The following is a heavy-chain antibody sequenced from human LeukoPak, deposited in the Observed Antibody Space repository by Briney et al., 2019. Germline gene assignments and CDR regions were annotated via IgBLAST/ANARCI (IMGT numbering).Heavy chain of an antibody. J-gene: IGHJ4*02. CDR2: IYSGGST. CDR3: ARQLDSSGYLVYFDY. Sequence: TGGSLRLSCAASGFTVSSNYMSWVRQAPGKGLEWVSVIYSGGSTYYADSVKGRFTISRDNSKNTLYLQMNSLRAEDTAVYYCARQLDSSGYLVYFDYWGQGTLVTVSS. V-gene: IGHV3-53*01. CDR1: GFTVSSNY. D-gene: IGHD3-22*01.